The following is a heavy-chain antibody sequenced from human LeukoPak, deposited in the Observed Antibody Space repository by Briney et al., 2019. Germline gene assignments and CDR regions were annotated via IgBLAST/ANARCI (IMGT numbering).Heavy chain of an antibody. D-gene: IGHD5-18*01. V-gene: IGHV3-23*01. J-gene: IGHJ4*02. CDR1: GFTFSNYA. Sequence: GGSLRLSCAASGFTFSNYAMSWVRQAPGMGLERVSIISTSGGGTYYADSVKGRFTISRDNYKNTLYLQMNSLRAEDTAVYYCAKRRYGESGAVNYWGQGALVTVSS. CDR2: ISTSGGGT. CDR3: AKRRYGESGAVNY.